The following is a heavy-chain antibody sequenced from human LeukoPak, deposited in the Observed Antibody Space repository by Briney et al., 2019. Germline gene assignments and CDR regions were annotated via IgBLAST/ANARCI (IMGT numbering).Heavy chain of an antibody. V-gene: IGHV4-59*01. J-gene: IGHJ4*02. Sequence: SETLSLTCTVSGGSISSYYWSWIRQPPGKGLEWIGYIYYSGSTNYNPSLKSRVTISVDTSKNQFSLKLSSVTAADTAVYYCAREGRSTLDYWGQGTLVTVSS. D-gene: IGHD6-13*01. CDR3: AREGRSTLDY. CDR1: GGSISSYY. CDR2: IYYSGST.